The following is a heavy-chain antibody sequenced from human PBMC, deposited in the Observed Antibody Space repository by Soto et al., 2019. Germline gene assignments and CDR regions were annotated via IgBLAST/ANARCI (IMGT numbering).Heavy chain of an antibody. Sequence: QVQLQEAAPGLVMPSQTLSLTCTVSGGSISRGGYYWIWIRQHPGKGLEWIGYIYYSGSTYYNPSLQSRVTISVATSTNQFSPNLSSMTAADPAVYYCAPSMDHWGQGTRVTVSS. CDR2: IYYSGST. D-gene: IGHD2-2*01. V-gene: IGHV4-31*03. CDR1: GGSISRGGYY. J-gene: IGHJ4*02. CDR3: APSMDH.